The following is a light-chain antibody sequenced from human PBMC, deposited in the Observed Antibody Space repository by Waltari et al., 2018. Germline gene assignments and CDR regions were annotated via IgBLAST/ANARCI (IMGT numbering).Light chain of an antibody. V-gene: IGLV2-14*03. J-gene: IGLJ2*01. Sequence: QSALTQPAPVSGSPGQSITISCSGTSSDVGTYNYVSWYQQHPGKAPKLMIFDVSIRPSGVSNRFSGSKSGNTASLTISGLQAEDEADYYCSSYISSSTLELFGGGTSLTVL. CDR3: SSYISSSTLEL. CDR1: SSDVGTYNY. CDR2: DVS.